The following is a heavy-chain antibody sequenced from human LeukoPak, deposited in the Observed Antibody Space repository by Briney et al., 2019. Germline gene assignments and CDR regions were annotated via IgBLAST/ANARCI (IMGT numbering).Heavy chain of an antibody. CDR3: ATPPTDDDY. J-gene: IGHJ4*02. Sequence: SETLSLTCTVSGGSISRTSYYWGWIRQPPGKGLEWIGRIYYSGSTYYNPSLKSRVTISVDTSKNQFSLKLSSVTAADTAVYYCATPPTDDDYWGQGTLVTVSS. CDR1: GGSISRTSYY. CDR2: IYYSGST. V-gene: IGHV4-39*01.